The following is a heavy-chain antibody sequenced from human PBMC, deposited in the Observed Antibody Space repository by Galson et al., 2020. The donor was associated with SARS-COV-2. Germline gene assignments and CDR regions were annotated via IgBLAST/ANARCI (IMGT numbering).Heavy chain of an antibody. CDR1: GYTFTSYY. CDR3: ARDSQGGNDYNYLLF. J-gene: IGHJ4*02. CDR2: INPSGGGT. V-gene: IGHV1-46*01. D-gene: IGHD4-4*01. Sequence: GESLKISCKASGYTFTSYYIHWVRQAPGQGLKWMGIINPSGGGTTYAQKFQGRVTMTRDTSTSTVYMELSSLRSEDTAVYYCARDSQGGNDYNYLLFWGQGTLVTVSS.